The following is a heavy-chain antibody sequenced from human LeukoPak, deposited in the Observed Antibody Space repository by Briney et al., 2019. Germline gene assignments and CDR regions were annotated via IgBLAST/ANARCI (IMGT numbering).Heavy chain of an antibody. CDR2: INAYNGNT. CDR3: ARDAGKHSCSH. D-gene: IGHD1-14*01. CDR1: GYTFTSYG. J-gene: IGHJ4*02. V-gene: IGHV1-18*01. Sequence: GASVKDSCKASGYTFTSYGISWVRQAPGQGLERIEWINAYNGNTNYGRKLQGRVTMTTDTTTSTAYMELRSLRSDDTAVYYCARDAGKHSCSHWGQGTLVTVSS.